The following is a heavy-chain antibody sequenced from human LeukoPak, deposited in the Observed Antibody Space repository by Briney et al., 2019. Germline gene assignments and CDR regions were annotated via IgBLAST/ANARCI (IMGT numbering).Heavy chain of an antibody. CDR3: TSPLRQQLGYYGVDV. CDR2: IRSKADSYAT. D-gene: IGHD6-13*01. V-gene: IGHV3-73*01. J-gene: IGHJ6*02. CDR1: GFTFSGSA. Sequence: SGGSLRLSCAASGFTFSGSAIHWVRQASGKGLEWLGRIRSKADSYATAYAASVNGRFTISRDDSKKTAYLQMKSLKTEDTAVYYCTSPLRQQLGYYGVDVWGQGTTVTVSS.